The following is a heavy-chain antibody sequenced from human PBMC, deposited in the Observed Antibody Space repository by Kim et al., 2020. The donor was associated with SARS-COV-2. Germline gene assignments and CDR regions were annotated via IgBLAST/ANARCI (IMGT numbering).Heavy chain of an antibody. CDR1: GFTFTTYA. CDR2: ISGSGGST. D-gene: IGHD6-13*01. V-gene: IGHV3-23*01. J-gene: IGHJ4*02. CDR3: ARTRGKAAAGRNYYFDY. Sequence: GRSLRLSCAVSGFTFTTYAMSWVRQAPGKGLEWVSLISGSGGSTYYADSVKGRFIISRDNSKNTVYLQMNSLRAEDMAVYYCARTRGKAAAGRNYYFDYWGQGTLVTVSS.